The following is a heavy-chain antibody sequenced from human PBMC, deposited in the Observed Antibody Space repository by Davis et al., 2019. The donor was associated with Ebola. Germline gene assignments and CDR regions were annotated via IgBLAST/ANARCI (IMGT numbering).Heavy chain of an antibody. CDR3: ARGGCSGGSCYSADY. Sequence: AASVKVSCKASGYTFTSYDINWVRQATGQGLEWMGWMNPNSGNTGYAQKFQGRVTMTTDTSTSTSYMELRSLRSDDTAVYYCARGGCSGGSCYSADYWGQGTLVTVSS. J-gene: IGHJ4*02. CDR2: MNPNSGNT. D-gene: IGHD2-15*01. CDR1: GYTFTSYD. V-gene: IGHV1-8*01.